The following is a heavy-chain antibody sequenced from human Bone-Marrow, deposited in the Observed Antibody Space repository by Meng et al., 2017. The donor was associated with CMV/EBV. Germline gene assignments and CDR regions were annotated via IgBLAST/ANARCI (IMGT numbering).Heavy chain of an antibody. Sequence: GGSLRLSCAASGFTFSNAWMSCVRQAPGKGLEWVGRIKSKTDGGTTDYAAPVKGRFTISRDDSKNTRYLQMNSLKTEDTAVYYCTMHYTRIFGMDVWGQGTTVTVSS. J-gene: IGHJ6*02. CDR2: IKSKTDGGTT. CDR3: TMHYTRIFGMDV. V-gene: IGHV3-15*01. CDR1: GFTFSNAW. D-gene: IGHD4-11*01.